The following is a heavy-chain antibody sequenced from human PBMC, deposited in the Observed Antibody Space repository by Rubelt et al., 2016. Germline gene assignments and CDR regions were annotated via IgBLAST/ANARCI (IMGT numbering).Heavy chain of an antibody. CDR2: INPSGGST. D-gene: IGHD3-3*01. Sequence: QVQLVQSGAEVKKPGASVKVSCKASGYTFTSYYMHWVRQAPGQGLEWMGIINPSGGSTSYAQKFQGRASRTRDTATSTVYMGLRSRRSEDTAVYYCARVPRLRFLEWLRGYYFDCWGQGTLVTVSS. CDR3: ARVPRLRFLEWLRGYYFDC. V-gene: IGHV1-46*01. CDR1: GYTFTSYY. J-gene: IGHJ4*02.